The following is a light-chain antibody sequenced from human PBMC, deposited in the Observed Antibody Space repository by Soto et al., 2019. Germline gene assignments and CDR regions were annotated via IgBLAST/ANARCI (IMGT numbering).Light chain of an antibody. J-gene: IGKJ1*01. CDR3: QQYNNWPRGT. V-gene: IGKV3-15*01. CDR1: QSISSY. CDR2: GAS. Sequence: EIVLTQSPATLSLSPGERATLSCRASQSISSYLAWFQQKPGQAPRLLISGASTRATGIPARFSGSGSGTEFTLTISSLQSEDFAIYYCQQYNNWPRGTFGQGTKVDIK.